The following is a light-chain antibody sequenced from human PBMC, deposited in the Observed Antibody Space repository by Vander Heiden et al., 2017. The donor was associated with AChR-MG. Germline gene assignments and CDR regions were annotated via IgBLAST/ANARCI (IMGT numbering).Light chain of an antibody. Sequence: VLTQSPATMSFSPGETANLSCRASQSVGSRLAWYRQIPGQAPRLLIYDALKRAPGIPPRFRGSGSRTDFTLTIGRLEAGDSAVYYCQQRSFWPRTFGPGTKVEV. J-gene: IGKJ1*01. V-gene: IGKV3-11*01. CDR2: DAL. CDR1: QSVGSR. CDR3: QQRSFWPRT.